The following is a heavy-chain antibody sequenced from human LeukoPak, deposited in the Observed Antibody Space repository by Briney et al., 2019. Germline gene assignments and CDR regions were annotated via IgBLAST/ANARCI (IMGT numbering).Heavy chain of an antibody. Sequence: SETLSLTCAVYGGSFSGYYWSWIRQPPGKGLEWIGEINHRGSTNYNPSLKSRVTISVDTSKNQFSLKLSSVTAADTAVYYCARGRRPVAGTFRPFDYWGQGTLVTVSS. CDR1: GGSFSGYY. V-gene: IGHV4-34*01. D-gene: IGHD6-19*01. J-gene: IGHJ4*02. CDR2: INHRGST. CDR3: ARGRRPVAGTFRPFDY.